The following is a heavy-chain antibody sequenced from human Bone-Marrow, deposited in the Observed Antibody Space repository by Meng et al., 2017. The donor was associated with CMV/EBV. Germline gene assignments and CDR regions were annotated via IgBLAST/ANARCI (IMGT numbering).Heavy chain of an antibody. CDR3: ARGEAAGFVY. CDR1: GGSISSYY. CDR2: IYYSGST. Sequence: LSLTCTVSGGSISSYYWSWIRQPPGKGLEWIGYIYYSGSTNYNPSLKSRVTISVDTSKNQFSLKLSSVTAADTAVYYCARGEAAGFVYWGQGTLVTVSS. J-gene: IGHJ4*02. V-gene: IGHV4-59*01. D-gene: IGHD3-16*01.